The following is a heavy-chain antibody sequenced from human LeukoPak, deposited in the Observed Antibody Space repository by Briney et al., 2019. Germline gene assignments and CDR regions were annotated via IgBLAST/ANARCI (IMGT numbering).Heavy chain of an antibody. D-gene: IGHD3-10*01. CDR1: GFTFSSYW. CDR3: ASLYGSGSYSNYYYYYGMDV. J-gene: IGHJ6*04. V-gene: IGHV3-74*01. Sequence: PGGSLRLSCAASGFTFSSYWMHWVRQAPGKGLVWVSRINSDGSGTSYADSVKGRFTISRDNAKNTLYLQMNSLRAEGTAVYYCASLYGSGSYSNYYYYYGMDVWGKGTTVTVSS. CDR2: INSDGSGT.